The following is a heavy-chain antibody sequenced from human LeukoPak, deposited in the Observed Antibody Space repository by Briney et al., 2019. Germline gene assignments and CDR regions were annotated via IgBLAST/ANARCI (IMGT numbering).Heavy chain of an antibody. CDR3: ARDQREGSAWSWYFQR. J-gene: IGHJ1*01. V-gene: IGHV3-53*01. D-gene: IGHD6-19*01. Sequence: GGSLRLSCAASGFTFSSYAMTWVRQAPGKGLEWVSVIYGGGETFYADSVKGRFTISRDNSKNTMYLQMNSLRAEDTAVYYCARDQREGSAWSWYFQRWGQGTLVTVSS. CDR1: GFTFSSYA. CDR2: IYGGGET.